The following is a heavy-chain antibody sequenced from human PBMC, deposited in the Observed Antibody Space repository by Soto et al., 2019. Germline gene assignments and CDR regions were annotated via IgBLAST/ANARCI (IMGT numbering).Heavy chain of an antibody. J-gene: IGHJ4*02. CDR2: ISWNSGSI. CDR3: AKDKGWVFMLFDY. CDR1: GFTFDDYA. Sequence: PGGSLRLSCAASGFTFDDYAMHWVRQAPGKGLEWVSGISWNSGSIGYADSVKGRFTISRDNAKNSLYLQMNSLRAEDTALYYCAKDKGWVFMLFDYWGQGTLVTVSS. D-gene: IGHD3-16*01. V-gene: IGHV3-9*01.